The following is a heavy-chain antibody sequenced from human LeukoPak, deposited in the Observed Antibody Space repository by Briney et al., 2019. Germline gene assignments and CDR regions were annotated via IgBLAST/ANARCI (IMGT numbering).Heavy chain of an antibody. CDR1: GFTFSDYY. J-gene: IGHJ4*02. Sequence: GGSLRLSCAASGFTFSDYYMSWIRQAPGKGLEWVSYISSSGSTIYYADSVKGRFTISRDNAKNSLYLQMNSLRAEDTAVYYCARDGAPLRMATPTAVTDYWGQGTLVTVSS. D-gene: IGHD4-17*01. CDR3: ARDGAPLRMATPTAVTDY. V-gene: IGHV3-11*01. CDR2: ISSSGSTI.